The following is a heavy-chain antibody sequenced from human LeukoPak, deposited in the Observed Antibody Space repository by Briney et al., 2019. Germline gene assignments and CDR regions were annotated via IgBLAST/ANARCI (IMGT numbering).Heavy chain of an antibody. Sequence: PSETLSLTRTVSGGSISGDHWNWIRQPPGKGLEWIGYIYYSGNTNYNPSLKSRVTISVDTSKNQFSLKLSSVTAADTAVYYCARRNDFDIWGQGTMVTVSS. CDR2: IYYSGNT. V-gene: IGHV4-59*08. J-gene: IGHJ3*02. CDR1: GGSISGDH. CDR3: ARRNDFDI.